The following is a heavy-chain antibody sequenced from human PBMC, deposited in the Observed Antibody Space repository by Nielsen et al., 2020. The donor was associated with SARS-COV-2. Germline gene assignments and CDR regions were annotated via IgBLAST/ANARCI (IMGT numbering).Heavy chain of an antibody. CDR2: IVPSSDTT. J-gene: IGHJ4*02. V-gene: IGHV1-69*06. Sequence: SVQVSCKASGGSFNAISWVRQTPGPGLEWMGGIVPSSDTTTYAQKFQGRVTITADKSRRIVYMEMRSLRSDDTGVYYCARTEGWGQGTLVTVS. CDR3: ARTEG. CDR1: GGSFNA.